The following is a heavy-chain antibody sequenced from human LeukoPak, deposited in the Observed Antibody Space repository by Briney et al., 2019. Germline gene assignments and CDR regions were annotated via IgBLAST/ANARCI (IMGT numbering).Heavy chain of an antibody. J-gene: IGHJ5*02. D-gene: IGHD6-13*01. V-gene: IGHV4-34*01. CDR2: INHSGST. CDR1: GGSFSGYY. Sequence: SETLSLTCAVYGGSFSGYYWSWIRQPPGKGLEWIGEINHSGSTNYNPSLKSRVTISVDTSKNQFSLKLSSVTAADTAVYYCARQGLERQLEYNWFDPWGQGTLVTVSS. CDR3: ARQGLERQLEYNWFDP.